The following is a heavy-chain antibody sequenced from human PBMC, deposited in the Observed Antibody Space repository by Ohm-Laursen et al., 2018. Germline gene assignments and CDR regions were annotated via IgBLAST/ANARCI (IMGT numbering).Heavy chain of an antibody. J-gene: IGHJ3*02. CDR3: AKDHSPYSSNLRSAFDT. Sequence: RSLRLSCTAPGFTFDDYAMHWVRQAPGKGLEWVSGISWNSATIGYADSVQGRFTISRDNAKNSLYLQMSSLRAEDTALYYCAKDHSPYSSNLRSAFDTWGQGTMVTVSS. V-gene: IGHV3-9*01. CDR1: GFTFDDYA. CDR2: ISWNSATI. D-gene: IGHD6-13*01.